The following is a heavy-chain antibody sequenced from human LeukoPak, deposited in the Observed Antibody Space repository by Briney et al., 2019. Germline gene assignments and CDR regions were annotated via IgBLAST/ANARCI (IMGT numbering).Heavy chain of an antibody. V-gene: IGHV3-48*01. Sequence: GGSLRLSCAASGFTYSDYSMNWVRQAPGKGLEWVSYISSSSATIYYADSVKGRFTISRDNAKNSPYLQLSSLRAEDTAVYYCARDYCSTTSCRYDFWGQGTLVTVSS. CDR1: GFTYSDYS. CDR3: ARDYCSTTSCRYDF. J-gene: IGHJ4*02. D-gene: IGHD2-2*01. CDR2: ISSSSATI.